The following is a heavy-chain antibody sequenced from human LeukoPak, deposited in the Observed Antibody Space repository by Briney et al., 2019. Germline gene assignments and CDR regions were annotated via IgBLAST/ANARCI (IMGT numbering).Heavy chain of an antibody. Sequence: PGGSPRLSCAASGFTFSSYWMHWVRQRPGKGLVWVSRIHLDGRTTNYADSVKGRFTISRDNAKNTLSLEMNSLRPEDTAVYYCARGGSPSDSWGQGTLVSVSS. CDR1: GFTFSSYW. V-gene: IGHV3-74*01. CDR2: IHLDGRTT. CDR3: ARGGSPSDS. D-gene: IGHD3-16*01. J-gene: IGHJ4*02.